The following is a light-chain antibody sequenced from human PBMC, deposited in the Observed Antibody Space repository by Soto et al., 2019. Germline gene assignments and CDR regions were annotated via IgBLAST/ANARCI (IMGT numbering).Light chain of an antibody. CDR2: DVS. Sequence: SALTQPASVSGSPGQSITISCIGTSSDVGGYNYVSWYQQHPGKAPKLMIYDVSNRPSGVSNRFSGSNSGNTASLTISGLQAEDEADYYCSSYTSSSTLVFGGGTKLTVL. CDR1: SSDVGGYNY. CDR3: SSYTSSSTLV. J-gene: IGLJ3*02. V-gene: IGLV2-14*01.